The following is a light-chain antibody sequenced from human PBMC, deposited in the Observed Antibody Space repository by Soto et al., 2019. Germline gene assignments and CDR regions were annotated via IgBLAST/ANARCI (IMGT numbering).Light chain of an antibody. V-gene: IGKV3-11*01. CDR1: QSVSRY. CDR2: DAT. CDR3: QPYNNWPLT. J-gene: IGKJ4*01. Sequence: EIALTQSPATLSLSPGERATLSCRASQSVSRYLAWYQQRPGQAPRLLIFDATKRTADTPARFSGSGSGTDFTLTISSLEPEDSAVYYCQPYNNWPLTFGGGTKVESK.